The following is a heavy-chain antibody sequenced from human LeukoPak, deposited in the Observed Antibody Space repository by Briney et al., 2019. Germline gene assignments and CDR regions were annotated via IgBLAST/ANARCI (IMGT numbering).Heavy chain of an antibody. Sequence: PSETLSLACTVSGGSISSYYWSWIRQPPGKGQEWIGYIYYSGSTNYNPSLKSRVTISVDTSKNQFSPKLSSVTAADTAVYYCARAARDTIFGVVAAFDPWGQGTLVTVSS. CDR2: IYYSGST. V-gene: IGHV4-59*01. CDR3: ARAARDTIFGVVAAFDP. J-gene: IGHJ5*02. CDR1: GGSISSYY. D-gene: IGHD3-3*01.